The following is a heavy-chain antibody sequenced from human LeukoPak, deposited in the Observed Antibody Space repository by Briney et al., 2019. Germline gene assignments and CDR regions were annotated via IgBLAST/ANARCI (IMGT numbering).Heavy chain of an antibody. CDR3: ARDHYYDSSGNT. J-gene: IGHJ4*02. Sequence: SETLSLTCTVSGGSISSYYWSWIRQPPGKGLEWIGYIYYSGSTYYNPSLKSRVTISLDTSKNQFSLKLSSVTAADTAVYYCARDHYYDSSGNTWGQGTLVTVSS. CDR1: GGSISSYY. D-gene: IGHD3-22*01. V-gene: IGHV4-59*06. CDR2: IYYSGST.